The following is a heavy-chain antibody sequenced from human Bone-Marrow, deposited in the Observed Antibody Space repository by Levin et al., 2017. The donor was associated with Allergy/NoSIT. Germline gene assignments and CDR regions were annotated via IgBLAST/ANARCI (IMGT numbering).Heavy chain of an antibody. CDR1: GASITNADYY. V-gene: IGHV4-30-4*01. D-gene: IGHD3-22*01. J-gene: IGHJ4*02. CDR3: ARGQMPYDYDTSGYVYYFDS. Sequence: SETLSLTCTVSGASITNADYYWNWLRQPPGQGLEWIAYRTSSGSTYYNPSLKSRLDISLDTSKNQFSLKLSSVTVADTAVYYCARGQMPYDYDTSGYVYYFDSWGQGTLATVSS. CDR2: RTSSGST.